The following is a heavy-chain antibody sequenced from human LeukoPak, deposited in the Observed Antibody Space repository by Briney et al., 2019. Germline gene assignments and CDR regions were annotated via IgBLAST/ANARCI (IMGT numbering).Heavy chain of an antibody. Sequence: SSETLSLTCAVYGGSFSGYYWSWIRQPPGKGLEWIGEINHSGSTNYNPSLKSRVTISVDTSKNQFSLKLSSVTAADTAVYYCATTETTVTTVLYAIDIWGQGTMVTVSS. CDR3: ATTETTVTTVLYAIDI. CDR2: INHSGST. CDR1: GGSFSGYY. D-gene: IGHD4-17*01. J-gene: IGHJ3*02. V-gene: IGHV4-34*01.